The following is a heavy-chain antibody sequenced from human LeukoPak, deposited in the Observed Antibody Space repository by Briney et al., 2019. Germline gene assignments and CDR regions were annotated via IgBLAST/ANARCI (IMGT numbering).Heavy chain of an antibody. V-gene: IGHV1-69*05. CDR3: TRGDDFLAAYNYMDV. CDR2: INTLSGTT. CDR1: GGTIRGFV. D-gene: IGHD3-9*01. J-gene: IGHJ6*03. Sequence: GASVKVSCKASGGTIRGFVINWVRQAPGEGLEWRGRINTLSGTTNYTQKFQGRVTITTDEYTRTVCMEVSRQTGEDTGVYYCTRGDDFLAAYNYMDVWGKGSSVIVSS.